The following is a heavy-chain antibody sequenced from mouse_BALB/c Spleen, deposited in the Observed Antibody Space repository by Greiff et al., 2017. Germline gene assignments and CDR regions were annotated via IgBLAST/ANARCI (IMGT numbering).Heavy chain of an antibody. CDR3: AREGGYRYNYYAMDY. CDR1: GYSITSGYY. CDR2: ISYDGSN. V-gene: IGHV3-6*02. D-gene: IGHD2-14*01. Sequence: DVKLQESGPGLVKPSQSLSLTCSVTGYSITSGYYWNWIRQFPGNKLEWMGYISYDGSNNYNPSLKNRISITRDTSKNQFFLKLNSVTTEDTATYYCAREGGYRYNYYAMDYWGQGTSVTVSS. J-gene: IGHJ4*01.